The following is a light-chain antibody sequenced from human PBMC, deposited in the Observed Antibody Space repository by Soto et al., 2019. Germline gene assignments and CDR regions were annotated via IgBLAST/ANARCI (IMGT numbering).Light chain of an antibody. Sequence: QSVLTQPPSVSGAPGQRVAISCTGSRSNIGARYDVHWYQQLPGTAPKLLIYGNNNRPSGVPDRFSGSKSGTSSSLAITGLQADDDADYYCQSFDSSLSAWVFGGGTKLTVL. CDR2: GNN. CDR1: RSNIGARYD. CDR3: QSFDSSLSAWV. V-gene: IGLV1-40*01. J-gene: IGLJ3*02.